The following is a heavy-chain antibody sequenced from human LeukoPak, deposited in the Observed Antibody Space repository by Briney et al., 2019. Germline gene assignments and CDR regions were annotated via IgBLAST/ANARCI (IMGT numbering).Heavy chain of an antibody. CDR3: ASRRGYSYGLDY. Sequence: PGGSLRLSCAASGFTVSSSYMTWVRQAPGKGLEWVSLINSGGSTYYADSVKGRFTISRDNSKNSVYLQMNSLRAEDTAVYYCASRRGYSYGLDYWGQGTLVTVSS. CDR1: GFTVSSSY. D-gene: IGHD5-18*01. CDR2: INSGGST. V-gene: IGHV3-53*01. J-gene: IGHJ4*02.